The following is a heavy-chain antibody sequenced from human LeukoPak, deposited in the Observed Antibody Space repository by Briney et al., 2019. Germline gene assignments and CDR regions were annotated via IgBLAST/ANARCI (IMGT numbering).Heavy chain of an antibody. D-gene: IGHD5-12*01. Sequence: GGSLRLSCVASGFTFSTYGMSWVRQAPGKGLEWVSAISGSGGSTYYADSVKGRFTISRDNSKNTLYLQMNSLRAEDTAVYYCAKGYSGYRYFDYWGQGTLVTVSS. CDR3: AKGYSGYRYFDY. CDR1: GFTFSTYG. J-gene: IGHJ4*02. V-gene: IGHV3-23*01. CDR2: ISGSGGST.